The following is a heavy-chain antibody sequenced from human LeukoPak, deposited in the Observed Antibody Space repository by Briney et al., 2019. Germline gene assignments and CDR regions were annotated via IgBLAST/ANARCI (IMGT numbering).Heavy chain of an antibody. V-gene: IGHV3-30*03. CDR3: ARGLGYTYGYTEY. CDR2: ISYDGSSQ. CDR1: GFTFSNAW. Sequence: GGSLRLSCVVSGFTFSNAWMSWIRQAPGKGLEWVAVISYDGSSQYYTDSVKGRFTISRDNSKNTLFLQMNSLRAEDTAVYYCARGLGYTYGYTEYWGQGTLVTVSS. D-gene: IGHD5-18*01. J-gene: IGHJ4*02.